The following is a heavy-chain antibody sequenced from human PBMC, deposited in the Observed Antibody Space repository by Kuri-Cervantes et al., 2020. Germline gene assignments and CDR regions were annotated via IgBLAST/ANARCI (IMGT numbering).Heavy chain of an antibody. Sequence: GGARRLCCAAAGFTFSSYAMHWVRQAPGKGLEWVAVISYDGSNKYYADSVKGRFTISRDNSKNTLYLQMNSLRAEDTAVYYCARGGLGSSSWYRGDWFDPWGQGTLVTVSS. CDR1: GFTFSSYA. CDR3: ARGGLGSSSWYRGDWFDP. J-gene: IGHJ5*02. CDR2: ISYDGSNK. V-gene: IGHV3-30-3*01. D-gene: IGHD6-13*01.